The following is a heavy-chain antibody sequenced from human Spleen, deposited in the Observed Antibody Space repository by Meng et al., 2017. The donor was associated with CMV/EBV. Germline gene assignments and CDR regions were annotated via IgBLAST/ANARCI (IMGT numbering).Heavy chain of an antibody. CDR2: INSDASIT. CDR3: ARATYYYDSSGYKITYYFDY. D-gene: IGHD3-22*01. V-gene: IGHV3-74*01. Sequence: RYWMHWVRQAPGKGLVWVSRINSDASITSYADSVKGRFTISRDNAKNTLYLQMNSLRAEDTALYYCARATYYYDSSGYKITYYFDYWGQGTLVTVSS. J-gene: IGHJ4*02. CDR1: RYW.